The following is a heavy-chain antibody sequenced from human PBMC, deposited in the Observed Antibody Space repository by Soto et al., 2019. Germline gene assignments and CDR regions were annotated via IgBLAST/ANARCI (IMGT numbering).Heavy chain of an antibody. CDR2: ISGKTAKT. Sequence: QVQLVQSGAEVKKPGASVKVSCKASGYTFTSYGISWVRQAPGQGLEWMGWISGKTAKTNYAQNLQGRVTITTDTSTSTAYMELRSLRSDDTAVYYCARVPREIILVGMAVWGQGTTVTVSS. V-gene: IGHV1-18*04. CDR3: ARVPREIILVGMAV. D-gene: IGHD2-2*01. J-gene: IGHJ6*02. CDR1: GYTFTSYG.